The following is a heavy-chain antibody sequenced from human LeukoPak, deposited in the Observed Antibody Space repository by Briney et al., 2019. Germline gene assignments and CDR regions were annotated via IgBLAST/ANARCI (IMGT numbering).Heavy chain of an antibody. D-gene: IGHD3-10*01. CDR1: GFTFSSYG. V-gene: IGHV3-30*18. CDR3: AKEGQIYGSGSYPDAFDI. Sequence: GGSLRLSCAASGFTFSSYGMHWVRQAPGKGLEWVAVISYDGSNKYYADSVKGRFTISRDNSKNTLYLQMNSLRAEDTAVYYCAKEGQIYGSGSYPDAFDIWGQGTMVTVSS. J-gene: IGHJ3*02. CDR2: ISYDGSNK.